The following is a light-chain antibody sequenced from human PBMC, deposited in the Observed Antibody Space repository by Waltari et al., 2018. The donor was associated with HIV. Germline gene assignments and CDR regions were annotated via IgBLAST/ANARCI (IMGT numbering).Light chain of an antibody. Sequence: QSVLTQPASVSGSPGQSITISCTGTSSHLGSWNQQHPGKAPKLIIQEVSKRPSGVSYRFSASKSGNTASLTISGFQAEDEADYHCCSYVGVVNSFVLFGGGTKLTVL. CDR1: SSHL. J-gene: IGLJ2*01. CDR3: CSYVGVVNSFVL. CDR2: EVS. V-gene: IGLV2-23*02.